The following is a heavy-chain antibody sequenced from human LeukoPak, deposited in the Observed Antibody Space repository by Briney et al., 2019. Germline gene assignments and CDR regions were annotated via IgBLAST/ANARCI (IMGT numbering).Heavy chain of an antibody. D-gene: IGHD3-22*01. CDR2: ISSSSSYI. CDR1: GFTFSSYS. V-gene: IGHV3-21*01. Sequence: PGGSLRLSCAASGFTFSSYSMNWVRQAPGKGLEWVSSISSSSSYIYYADSVKGRFTISRDNAKNSPYLQMNSLRAEDTAVYYCARDFSMIVVDSPPDAFDIWGQGTMVTVSS. J-gene: IGHJ3*02. CDR3: ARDFSMIVVDSPPDAFDI.